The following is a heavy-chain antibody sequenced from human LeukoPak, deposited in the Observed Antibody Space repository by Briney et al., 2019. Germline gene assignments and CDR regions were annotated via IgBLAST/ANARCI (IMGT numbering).Heavy chain of an antibody. CDR3: ARGEEHGSGTVHFDY. Sequence: TSETLSLTCAVSGDSISNIHWWSWVRQPPRKGLEWIGESYHGGSTNFNPSLKSRVTISVDRSNNQFSLRLTSVTAADTAVYYCARGEEHGSGTVHFDYWGQGTLVTVSS. CDR2: SYHGGST. CDR1: GDSISNIHW. J-gene: IGHJ4*02. D-gene: IGHD3-10*01. V-gene: IGHV4-4*02.